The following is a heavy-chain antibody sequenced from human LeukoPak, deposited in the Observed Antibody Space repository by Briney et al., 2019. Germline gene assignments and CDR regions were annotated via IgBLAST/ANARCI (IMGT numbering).Heavy chain of an antibody. CDR2: INHSGST. Sequence: TSSETLSLTCAVYGGSFSGYYWSWIRQPPGKGLEWIGEINHSGSTNYNPSLKSRVTISVDTSKSQVSLKMTSVTVADTAVYYCARPSIPSAAASALDIWGQGTMVTVSS. V-gene: IGHV4-34*01. CDR3: ARPSIPSAAASALDI. CDR1: GGSFSGYY. D-gene: IGHD2-2*01. J-gene: IGHJ3*02.